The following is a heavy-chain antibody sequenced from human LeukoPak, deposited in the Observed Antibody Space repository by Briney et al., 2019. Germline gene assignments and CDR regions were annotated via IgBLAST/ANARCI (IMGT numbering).Heavy chain of an antibody. Sequence: PSETLSLTCTVSGGSVSNYYWSWLRQSPGKGLEWIGYIYYTETSYNPSLKSRVTISADTSKNQFSLKLSSVTAADTAVYYCARDGYGNYYYMDVWGKGTTVTVSS. D-gene: IGHD3-22*01. V-gene: IGHV4-59*02. CDR3: ARDGYGNYYYMDV. J-gene: IGHJ6*03. CDR2: IYYTET. CDR1: GGSVSNYY.